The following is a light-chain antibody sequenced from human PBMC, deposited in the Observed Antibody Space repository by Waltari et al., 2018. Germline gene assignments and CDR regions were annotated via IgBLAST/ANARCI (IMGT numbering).Light chain of an antibody. CDR2: GDN. CDR3: QSYDNSLSGSEV. V-gene: IGLV1-40*01. Sequence: QSVLTQPPSMSGAPGQRVTISCTGSSSNIGAGYVVHWYQHLPGTAPKLLVYGDNKRPSGVPDRFSGSKSGTSASLAITGLQAEDEADYYCQSYDNSLSGSEVFGTGTKVTVL. CDR1: SSNIGAGYV. J-gene: IGLJ1*01.